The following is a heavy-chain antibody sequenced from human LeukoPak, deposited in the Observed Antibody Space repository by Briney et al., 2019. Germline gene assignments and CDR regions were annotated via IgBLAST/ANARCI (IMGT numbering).Heavy chain of an antibody. CDR3: AKDGPPYCSGGSCYGDYYYGMDV. Sequence: GGSLRLSCAASGFTVNNNRMGWVRQAPGKGLEWVSAISGSGGSTYYADSVKGRFTISRDNSKNTLYLQMNSLRAEDTAVYYCAKDGPPYCSGGSCYGDYYYGMDVWGQGTTVTVSS. CDR2: ISGSGGST. V-gene: IGHV3-23*01. D-gene: IGHD2-15*01. CDR1: GFTVNNNR. J-gene: IGHJ6*02.